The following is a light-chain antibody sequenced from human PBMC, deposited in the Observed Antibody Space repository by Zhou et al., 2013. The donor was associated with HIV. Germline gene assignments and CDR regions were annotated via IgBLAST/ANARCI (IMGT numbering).Light chain of an antibody. J-gene: IGKJ4*01. CDR1: QSVSST. CDR2: GAS. CDR3: QQYTNWPLT. V-gene: IGKV3-15*01. Sequence: EIVMMQSPATLSVSPGERVTLSCRASQSVSSTLAWYQQKPGQAPRLPIYGASTRATGIPARFSGSGSGTEFTLTITSLQSEDFAVYYCQQYTNWPLTFGGGTKVEIK.